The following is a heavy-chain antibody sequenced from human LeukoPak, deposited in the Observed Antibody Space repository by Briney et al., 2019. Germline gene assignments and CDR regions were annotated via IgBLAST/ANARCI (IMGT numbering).Heavy chain of an antibody. Sequence: GGSLRLSFAASGFTVSSNYMSWVRKAPGKGLEWVSVIYSGGSTYYADSVKGRFTISRDNSKNTLYLQMNSLRAEDTAVYYCAKTYYYDSSGYSPHFDYWGQGTLVTVSS. J-gene: IGHJ4*02. D-gene: IGHD3-22*01. CDR1: GFTVSSNY. CDR3: AKTYYYDSSGYSPHFDY. V-gene: IGHV3-53*01. CDR2: IYSGGST.